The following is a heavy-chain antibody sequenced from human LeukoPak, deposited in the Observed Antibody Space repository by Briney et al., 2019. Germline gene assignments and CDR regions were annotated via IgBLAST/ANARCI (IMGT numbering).Heavy chain of an antibody. D-gene: IGHD4-17*01. CDR3: AKDHMTTEDYYGMDV. V-gene: IGHV1-69*13. J-gene: IGHJ6*02. CDR2: IIPIFGTA. Sequence: GASVKVSCKASGGTFSSYAINWVRQAPGQGLEWMGGIIPIFGTANYAQKFQGRATITADESTSTAYMELSSLRSEDTAVYYCAKDHMTTEDYYGMDVWGQGTTVTVSS. CDR1: GGTFSSYA.